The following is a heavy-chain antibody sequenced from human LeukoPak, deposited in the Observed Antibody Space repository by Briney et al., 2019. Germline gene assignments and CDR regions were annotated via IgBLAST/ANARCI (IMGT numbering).Heavy chain of an antibody. D-gene: IGHD6-6*01. CDR2: TYYRSKWYN. V-gene: IGHV6-1*01. CDR1: GDSVSSNSAA. J-gene: IGHJ5*02. CDR3: ARALTRSSIAARHLGLDP. Sequence: SQTLSLTCAISGDSVSSNSAAWNWIRQSPSRGLEWLGRTYYRSKWYNDYAVSVKSRITINPDTSKNQFSLQLNSVTPEDTAVYYCARALTRSSIAARHLGLDPWGQGTLVTVSS.